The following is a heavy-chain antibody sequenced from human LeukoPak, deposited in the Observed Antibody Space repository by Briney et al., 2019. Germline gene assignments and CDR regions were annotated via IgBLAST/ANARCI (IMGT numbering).Heavy chain of an antibody. CDR1: GYTFKGYS. D-gene: IGHD5-18*01. V-gene: IGHV3-21*04. Sequence: GGSLRLSCAASGYTFKGYSMNWVRQAPGKGLEWVSSISSSSSYIYYAHSVKGRFTISRDNSKNSVYMEMKSLRSDDTAVYYCARENTGIGLADYWRQETLVSVSS. J-gene: IGHJ4*01. CDR3: ARENTGIGLADY. CDR2: ISSSSSYI.